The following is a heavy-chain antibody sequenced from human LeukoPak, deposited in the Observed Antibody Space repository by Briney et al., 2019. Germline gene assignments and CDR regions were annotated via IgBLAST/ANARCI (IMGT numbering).Heavy chain of an antibody. Sequence: SETLSLTCTVSGGSISSGSYYWSWIRQPAGKGLEWIGRIYTSGSTNYNPSLKSRVTISVDTSKNQFSLKLSSVTAADTAVYYCARVFPYYYGSGSYWLGWFDPWGQGTLVTVSS. CDR2: IYTSGST. CDR1: GGSISSGSYY. CDR3: ARVFPYYYGSGSYWLGWFDP. J-gene: IGHJ5*02. D-gene: IGHD3-10*01. V-gene: IGHV4-61*02.